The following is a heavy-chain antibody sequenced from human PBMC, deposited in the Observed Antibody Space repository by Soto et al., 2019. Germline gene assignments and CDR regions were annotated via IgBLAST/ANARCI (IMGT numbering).Heavy chain of an antibody. D-gene: IGHD6-6*01. Sequence: ASVKVSCKASGYTFSNYGCSWVRQAPGQGLEWMGWISGYNGNTNYAERLQGRVTMTTDTSTSTAYMELRSLRYDDTAVYYCAREGQLAYWGQGTPVTVSS. CDR2: ISGYNGNT. CDR3: AREGQLAY. V-gene: IGHV1-18*01. CDR1: GYTFSNYG. J-gene: IGHJ4*02.